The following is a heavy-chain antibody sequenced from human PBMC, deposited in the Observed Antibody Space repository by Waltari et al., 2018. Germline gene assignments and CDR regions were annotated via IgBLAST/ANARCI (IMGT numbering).Heavy chain of an antibody. CDR2: RKQDGSEK. Sequence: EVQLVESGGGSVQPGGSLRLSCGASGMAFSNYWVNWVRQDPGKGGGWVAKRKQDGSEKKYVDSVEGRFSISRDNAQNALYLQMNSLRAEDTAIYYCVTGLTTVTAKDYFDHWGQGALVTVS. CDR1: GMAFSNYW. CDR3: VTGLTTVTAKDYFDH. V-gene: IGHV3-7*01. J-gene: IGHJ4*02. D-gene: IGHD4-17*01.